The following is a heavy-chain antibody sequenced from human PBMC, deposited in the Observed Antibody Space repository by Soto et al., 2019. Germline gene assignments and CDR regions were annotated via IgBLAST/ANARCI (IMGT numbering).Heavy chain of an antibody. CDR3: ARVSRALWENPDYYYMDV. CDR2: INSDGSST. V-gene: IGHV3-74*01. D-gene: IGHD3-16*01. J-gene: IGHJ6*03. CDR1: GFTFSSYW. Sequence: GGSLRLSCAASGFTFSSYWMHWVRQAPGKGLVWVSRINSDGSSTSYADSVKGRFTISRDNAKNTLYLQMNSLRAEDTAVYYCARVSRALWENPDYYYMDVWGKGTTVTVSS.